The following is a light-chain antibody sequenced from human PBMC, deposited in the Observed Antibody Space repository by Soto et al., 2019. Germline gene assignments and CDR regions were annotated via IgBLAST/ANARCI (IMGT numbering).Light chain of an antibody. J-gene: IGKJ1*01. CDR1: QSISSY. V-gene: IGKV1-39*01. Sequence: IPMTQSPSSLSASLGDRVTITCRASQSISSYLNWYQQKPGKAPKLLIYAASSLQSGVPSRFSGSGSGTDFTLTISSLQPEDFATYYCQQSYSTPRTFGQGTKVDIK. CDR2: AAS. CDR3: QQSYSTPRT.